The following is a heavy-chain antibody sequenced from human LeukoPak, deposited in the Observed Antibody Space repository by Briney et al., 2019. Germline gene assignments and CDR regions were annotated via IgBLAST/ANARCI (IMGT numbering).Heavy chain of an antibody. CDR2: ISGSGGST. CDR1: GFTFSSHG. D-gene: IGHD4-11*01. J-gene: IGHJ4*02. Sequence: GGSLRLSCAASGFTFSSHGMSWVRQAPGKGLEWVSAISGSGGSTYYADSVKGRFTMSRDNSKNTLYLQMNSLRAEDTAVYYFAKARTHEDSNYNYWGQGTLVTVSS. V-gene: IGHV3-23*01. CDR3: AKARTHEDSNYNY.